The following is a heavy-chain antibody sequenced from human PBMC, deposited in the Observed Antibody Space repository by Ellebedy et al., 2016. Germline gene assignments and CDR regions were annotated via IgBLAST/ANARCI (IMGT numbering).Heavy chain of an antibody. D-gene: IGHD2-15*01. Sequence: GSLRLSCAVYGGSFSGYYWSWIRQPPGKGLEWIGEINHSGSTNYNPSLKSRVTISVDTSKNQFSLKLSSVTAADTAVYYCARGRDIVVVWGQGTLVTVSS. CDR2: INHSGST. CDR1: GGSFSGYY. CDR3: ARGRDIVVV. V-gene: IGHV4-34*01. J-gene: IGHJ4*02.